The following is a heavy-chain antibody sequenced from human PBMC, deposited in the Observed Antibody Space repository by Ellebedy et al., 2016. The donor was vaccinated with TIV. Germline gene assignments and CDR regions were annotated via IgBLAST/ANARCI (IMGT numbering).Heavy chain of an antibody. CDR1: GGSISGYY. V-gene: IGHV4-34*01. D-gene: IGHD3-10*01. CDR2: INHSGST. J-gene: IGHJ6*02. Sequence: MPSETLSLTCTVSGGSISGYYWSWIRQPPGKGLEWIGEINHSGSTNYNPSLKSRVTISVDTSKNQFSLKLSSVTAADTAVYYCARQSKTMVRGVTFLGWYYGMDVWGQGTTVTVSS. CDR3: ARQSKTMVRGVTFLGWYYGMDV.